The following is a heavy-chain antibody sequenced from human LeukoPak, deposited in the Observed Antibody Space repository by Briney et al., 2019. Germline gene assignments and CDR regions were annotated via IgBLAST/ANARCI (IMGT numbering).Heavy chain of an antibody. J-gene: IGHJ4*02. V-gene: IGHV3-23*01. CDR2: ISGSGGST. D-gene: IGHD5/OR15-5a*01. Sequence: PGGSLRHSCEVSGFSFSGYAMSWVRQAPGKGLEWVSSISGSGGSTYYTDSVKGRFTISRDISKNTLYLQMNSLRAEDTAIYYCAKGSRGYTVYHFDYWGQGTLVTVSS. CDR3: AKGSRGYTVYHFDY. CDR1: GFSFSGYA.